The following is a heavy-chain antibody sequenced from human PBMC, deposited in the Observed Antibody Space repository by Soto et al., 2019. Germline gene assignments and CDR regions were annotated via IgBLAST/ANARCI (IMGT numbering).Heavy chain of an antibody. CDR1: GFTFSSYG. CDR3: AGSSGYYFFDY. V-gene: IGHV3-33*01. J-gene: IGHJ4*02. D-gene: IGHD3-22*01. Sequence: QVQLVESGGGVVQPGRSLRLSCAASGFTFSSYGMHWVRQAPGKGLEWVAVIWYDGSNKYYADSVKGRFTISRDNSKNTLYRQMNSLRAADTAVYYCAGSSGYYFFDYWGQGTLVTVSS. CDR2: IWYDGSNK.